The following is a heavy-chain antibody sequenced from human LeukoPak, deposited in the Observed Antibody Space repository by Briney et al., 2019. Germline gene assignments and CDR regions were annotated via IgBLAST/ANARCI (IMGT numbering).Heavy chain of an antibody. D-gene: IGHD6-6*01. CDR1: GGSFSGYC. CDR3: ARGRIAARHFDY. Sequence: PSETLSLTCAVYGGSFSGYCWSWIRQPPGKGLEWIGEINHSGSTNYNPSLKSRVTISVDTSKNQFSLKLSSVTVADTAVYYCARGRIAARHFDYWGQGTLVTVSS. CDR2: INHSGST. V-gene: IGHV4-34*01. J-gene: IGHJ4*02.